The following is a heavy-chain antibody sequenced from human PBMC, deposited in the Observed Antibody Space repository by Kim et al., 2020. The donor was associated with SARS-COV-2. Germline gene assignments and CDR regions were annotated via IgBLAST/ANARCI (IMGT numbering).Heavy chain of an antibody. CDR1: GGSISSYY. J-gene: IGHJ5*02. CDR2: IYYSGST. V-gene: IGHV4-59*13. Sequence: SETLSLTCTVSGGSISSYYWSWIRQPPGKGLEWIGYIYYSGSTNYNPSLKSRVTISVDTSKNQFSLKLSSVTAADTAVYYCARGGDYYGSGSGWFDPWGQGTLVTVSS. D-gene: IGHD3-10*01. CDR3: ARGGDYYGSGSGWFDP.